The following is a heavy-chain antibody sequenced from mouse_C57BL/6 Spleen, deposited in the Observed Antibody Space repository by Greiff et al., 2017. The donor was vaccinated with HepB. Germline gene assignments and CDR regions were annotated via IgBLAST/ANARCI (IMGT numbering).Heavy chain of an antibody. CDR2: INPNNGGT. J-gene: IGHJ1*03. CDR3: ARCDYDPYWYFDV. Sequence: EVHLVESGPELVKPGASVKIPCKASGYTFTDYNMDWVKQSHGKSLEWIGDINPNNGGTIYNQKFKGKATLTVDKSSSTAYMELRSLTSEDTAVYYCARCDYDPYWYFDVWGTGTTVTVSS. CDR1: GYTFTDYN. V-gene: IGHV1-18*01. D-gene: IGHD2-4*01.